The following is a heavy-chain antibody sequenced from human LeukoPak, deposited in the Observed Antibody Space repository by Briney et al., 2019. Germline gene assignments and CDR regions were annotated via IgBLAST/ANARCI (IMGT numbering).Heavy chain of an antibody. J-gene: IGHJ3*02. Sequence: GGSLRLSCAVSGFSFNKYGMVWVRQAPGKGLEWVAGISGSGGSTYYADSVKGRFTISRDNAKNSLYLQMNSLRAEDTAVYYCARDFRQGVPLWFGEPLDAFDIWGQGTMVTVSS. D-gene: IGHD3-10*01. CDR1: GFSFNKYG. V-gene: IGHV3-48*03. CDR3: ARDFRQGVPLWFGEPLDAFDI. CDR2: ISGSGGST.